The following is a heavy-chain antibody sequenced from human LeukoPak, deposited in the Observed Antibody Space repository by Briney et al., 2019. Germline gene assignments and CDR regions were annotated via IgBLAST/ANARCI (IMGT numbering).Heavy chain of an antibody. V-gene: IGHV3-74*01. CDR1: GFTLSRYW. CDR3: TRARMDYYDSWQYYFDY. D-gene: IGHD3-22*01. Sequence: PRGGLRLSCVASGFTLSRYWMHWVRQAPGKGLVWVSRINSDGSSTSYGASVKGRFTISRDKAKNTLYLQMYSLRAEDTAVYYYTRARMDYYDSWQYYFDYWGQGTLVTVSS. CDR2: INSDGSST. J-gene: IGHJ4*02.